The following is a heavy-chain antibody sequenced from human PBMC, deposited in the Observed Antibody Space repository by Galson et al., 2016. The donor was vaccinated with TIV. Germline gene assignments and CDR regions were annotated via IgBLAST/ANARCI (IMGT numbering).Heavy chain of an antibody. CDR2: IYWDDRK. J-gene: IGHJ4*02. Sequence: PALVTPTQTLTLTCSFSGFSLPTSGVGVGWIRQPPRKALEWLGFIYWDDRKLYSPSLKNRLTITRDTSKNQVVLTMTNMDPVDTATYYCAHRGDGHNKIFDYWGQGTLVTVSS. V-gene: IGHV2-5*02. D-gene: IGHD5-24*01. CDR1: GFSLPTSGVG. CDR3: AHRGDGHNKIFDY.